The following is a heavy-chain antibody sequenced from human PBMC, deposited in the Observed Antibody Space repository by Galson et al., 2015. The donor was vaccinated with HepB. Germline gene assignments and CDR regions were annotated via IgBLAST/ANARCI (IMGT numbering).Heavy chain of an antibody. CDR2: ISAYNGNT. D-gene: IGHD3-10*01. J-gene: IGHJ4*02. V-gene: IGHV1-18*01. CDR1: GYTFTSYG. CDR3: ARVLPGGSVYYGSGSYPDY. Sequence: QSGAEVKKPGASVKVSCKASGYTFTSYGISWVRQAPGQGLEWMGWISAYNGNTNYAQKLQGRVTMTTDTSTSTAYMELRSLRSDDTAVYYCARVLPGGSVYYGSGSYPDYWGQGTLVTVSS.